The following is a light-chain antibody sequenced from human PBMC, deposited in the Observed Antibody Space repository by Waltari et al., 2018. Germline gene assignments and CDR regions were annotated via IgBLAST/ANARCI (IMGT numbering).Light chain of an antibody. J-gene: IGKJ2*01. Sequence: EVVLTQSPGTLSLSPGESATFSCRASQSLTKRYLAWDQQKPGQAPRLLIYGASSRAPGIPDRFIGSGSGTDFTLTISRLEPEDFAVYYCQQYGSSILYTFGQGTKLEI. CDR2: GAS. CDR1: QSLTKRY. CDR3: QQYGSSILYT. V-gene: IGKV3-20*01.